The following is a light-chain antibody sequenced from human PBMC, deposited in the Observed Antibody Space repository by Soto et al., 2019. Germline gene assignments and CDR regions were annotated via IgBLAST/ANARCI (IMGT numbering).Light chain of an antibody. V-gene: IGLV2-8*01. J-gene: IGLJ3*02. Sequence: QSALTQPPSASGSRGQSVTISCTGTSSDVGGYNYVSWYQQHPGKAPKLMIYEVSKRPSGVPDRFSGSKSGNTASLTVSGLQPEDEADDYCSSYAGRNNFGVFGGGTKLTVL. CDR1: SSDVGGYNY. CDR3: SSYAGRNNFGV. CDR2: EVS.